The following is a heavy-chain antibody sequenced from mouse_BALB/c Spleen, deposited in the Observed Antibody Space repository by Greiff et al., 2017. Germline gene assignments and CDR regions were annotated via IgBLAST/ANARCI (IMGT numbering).Heavy chain of an antibody. J-gene: IGHJ3*01. CDR3: ARLGGNYVSWFAY. CDR2: IYPGSGST. D-gene: IGHD2-1*01. V-gene: IGHV1-55*01. CDR1: GYNFTSYW. Sequence: QVQLQQPGAELVKPGTSVKLSCKASGYNFTSYWINWVKLRPGQGLEWIGDIYPGSGSTNYNEKFKSKATLTVDTSSSTAYMQLSSLASEDSALYYCARLGGNYVSWFAYWGQGTLVTVSA.